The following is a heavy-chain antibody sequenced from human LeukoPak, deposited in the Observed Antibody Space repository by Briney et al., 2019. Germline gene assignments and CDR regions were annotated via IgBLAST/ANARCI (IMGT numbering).Heavy chain of an antibody. J-gene: IGHJ4*02. CDR1: GDSDIGNY. Sequence: SETLSLTCTVSGDSDIGNYWSWIRHPPGKGLEWIGDIYNSGSTYYNPSLRSRVSISVDTSKNQFTLKLSSVTAADTAVYYCARRGVVATPDANFWGQGTLVTVSS. D-gene: IGHD5-12*01. V-gene: IGHV4-4*08. CDR2: IYNSGST. CDR3: ARRGVVATPDANF.